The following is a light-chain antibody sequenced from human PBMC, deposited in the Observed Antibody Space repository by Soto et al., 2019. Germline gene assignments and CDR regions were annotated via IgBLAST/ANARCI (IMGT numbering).Light chain of an antibody. CDR3: QQSYSSPRT. Sequence: DIQMTQSPSSLSASVGDRVTITCRARQSISSYLNWYQQKPGKAPKLLIYAASSLQSGVPSRFSGSGSRTDFTLTISSLQPEDFATYFCQQSYSSPRTFGQGTKVEIK. CDR1: QSISSY. CDR2: AAS. V-gene: IGKV1-39*01. J-gene: IGKJ1*01.